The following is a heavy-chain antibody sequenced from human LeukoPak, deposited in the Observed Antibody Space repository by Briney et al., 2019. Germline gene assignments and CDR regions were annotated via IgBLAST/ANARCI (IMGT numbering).Heavy chain of an antibody. CDR2: INPNSGGT. V-gene: IGHV1-2*02. CDR3: ATSTGGSLLWFGP. D-gene: IGHD1-14*01. Sequence: ASVKVSCKASGYTFTGYYMHWVRQAPGQGLEWMGWINPNSGGTNYAQKFQGRVTMTRDTSISTAYMELSRLRSDDTAVYYCATSTGGSLLWFGPWGQGTLVTVSS. J-gene: IGHJ5*02. CDR1: GYTFTGYY.